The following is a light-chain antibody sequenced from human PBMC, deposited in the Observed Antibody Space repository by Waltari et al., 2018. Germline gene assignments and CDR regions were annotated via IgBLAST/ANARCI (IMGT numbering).Light chain of an antibody. V-gene: IGKV1-27*01. CDR1: QGISNS. CDR3: QKYNSALLT. Sequence: DIQMTQSPSSLSASVGDRVTSTCRASQGISNSLACYQQKPGKVPKRLIYAASTLQSGFPSPFSCSGSGTDFTLTISSLQPEDVVTYYCQKYNSALLTFGGGTKVEIK. J-gene: IGKJ4*01. CDR2: AAS.